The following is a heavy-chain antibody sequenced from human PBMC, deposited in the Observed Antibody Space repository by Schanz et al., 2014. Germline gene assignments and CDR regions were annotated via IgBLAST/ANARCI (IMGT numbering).Heavy chain of an antibody. D-gene: IGHD4-17*01. CDR1: EFSFSSFG. CDR3: STDLTAVDYDAIGL. J-gene: IGHJ3*01. V-gene: IGHV3-15*01. CDR2: IKSKVDGGTT. Sequence: AQLVESGGGVVQPGRSLRLSCAASEFSFSSFGMNWVRQAPGKGLEWVGRIKSKVDGGTTDNAAPVQGRFTISRDDSKNTLHLQMNSLKTEDTAVYYCSTDLTAVDYDAIGLWGQGTMVTVSS.